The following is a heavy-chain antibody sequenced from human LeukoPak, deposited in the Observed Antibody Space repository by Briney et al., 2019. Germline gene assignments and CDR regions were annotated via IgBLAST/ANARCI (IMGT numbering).Heavy chain of an antibody. D-gene: IGHD3-22*01. Sequence: GGSLRLSCAASGFTFSSYGMHWVRQAPGKGLEWVAFIRYDGSNKYYADSVKGRFTISRDNAKNPLYLQMNSLRAEDTAVYYCARRDCDSIKCRGSNWFDPWGQGTLVSVSS. CDR3: ARRDCDSIKCRGSNWFDP. J-gene: IGHJ5*02. CDR1: GFTFSSYG. V-gene: IGHV3-30*02. CDR2: IRYDGSNK.